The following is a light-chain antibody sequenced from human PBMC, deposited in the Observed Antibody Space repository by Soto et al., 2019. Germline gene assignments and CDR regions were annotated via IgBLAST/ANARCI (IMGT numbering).Light chain of an antibody. V-gene: IGKV1-5*03. J-gene: IGKJ1*01. CDR3: QQYISYRA. CDR1: QSIDTW. CDR2: NAS. Sequence: DIPMTQSPSTLSASVGDTVTITCRASQSIDTWLAWHQQKPGRAPKLLISNASILESGVPSRFSGSGSGTDFTLTINGLQPDDFAIYYCQQYISYRAFGQGTKVDIK.